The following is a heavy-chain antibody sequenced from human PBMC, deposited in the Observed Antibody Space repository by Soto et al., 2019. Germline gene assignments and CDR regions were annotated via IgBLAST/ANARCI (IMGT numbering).Heavy chain of an antibody. V-gene: IGHV1-46*01. CDR1: GYTFTSYY. CDR3: ARDDSSGYKQYYFDY. CDR2: INPSGGST. D-gene: IGHD3-22*01. J-gene: IGHJ4*02. Sequence: QVQLVQSGAEVKKPGASVKVSCKASGYTFTSYYMHWVRQAPGQGLEWMGIINPSGGSTSYAQKFQGRVTMTRDTSTSTVYMELSSLRSDDTAVYYCARDDSSGYKQYYFDYWGQGTLVTVSS.